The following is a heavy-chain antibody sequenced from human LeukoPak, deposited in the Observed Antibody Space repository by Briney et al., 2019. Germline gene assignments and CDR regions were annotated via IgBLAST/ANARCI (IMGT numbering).Heavy chain of an antibody. CDR3: ARAWFGESHHYYYYMDV. Sequence: SQTLSLTCAISGDSVSSNRATWNWIRQSPSRGLEWLGRTYYRSKWYNDYAVSVKSRLTINPDTSKNQFSLQLNSVTPEDSAVYYCARAWFGESHHYYYYMDVWGKGTAVTVSS. D-gene: IGHD3-10*01. CDR1: GDSVSSNRAT. J-gene: IGHJ6*03. CDR2: TYYRSKWYN. V-gene: IGHV6-1*01.